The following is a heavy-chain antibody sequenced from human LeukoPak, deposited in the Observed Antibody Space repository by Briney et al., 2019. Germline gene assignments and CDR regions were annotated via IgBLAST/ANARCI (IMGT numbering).Heavy chain of an antibody. D-gene: IGHD6-13*01. CDR2: ISGSGDST. Sequence: GGSLRLSCAASGFTFSSYAMSWVRQAPGKGLEWVSAISGSGDSTYYGDSVKGRFTISRDNSKNTLYLQMNSLRAEDTAVYYCAKTRPLDSSSWTHGDYWGQGTLVTVSS. CDR3: AKTRPLDSSSWTHGDY. CDR1: GFTFSSYA. J-gene: IGHJ4*02. V-gene: IGHV3-23*01.